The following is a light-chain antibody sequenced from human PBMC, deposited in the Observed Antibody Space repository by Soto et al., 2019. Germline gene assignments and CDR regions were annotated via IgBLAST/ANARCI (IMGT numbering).Light chain of an antibody. J-gene: IGKJ5*01. CDR3: QQYYDWPIT. CDR1: LSVSSK. V-gene: IGKV3-15*01. Sequence: EIVMTQSPATLSVSPGERATLSCRASLSVSSKLAWYQQKPGQAPRLLIYGASTRATGIPARFSGSGSGTEFTLTISSLQSDDFATYYCQQYYDWPITFGQGTRLEIK. CDR2: GAS.